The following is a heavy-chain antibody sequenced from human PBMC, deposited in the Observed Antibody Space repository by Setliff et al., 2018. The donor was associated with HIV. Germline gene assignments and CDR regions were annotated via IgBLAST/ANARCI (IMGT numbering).Heavy chain of an antibody. Sequence: SETLSLTCNVYGGPFNVHKWSWIRQPPGKGLEWVGNVDYTGSTYYNPSLKSRVTISVDTSKNQFSLRLNSVTAADTAVYYCARQGNIVVVTSFDYWGQGTLVTVSS. CDR1: GGPFNVHK. J-gene: IGHJ4*02. CDR3: ARQGNIVVVTSFDY. D-gene: IGHD2-21*02. CDR2: VDYTGST. V-gene: IGHV4-34*01.